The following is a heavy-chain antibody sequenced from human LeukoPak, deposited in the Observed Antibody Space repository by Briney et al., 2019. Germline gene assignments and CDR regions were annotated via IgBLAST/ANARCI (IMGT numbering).Heavy chain of an antibody. Sequence: SETLSLTCTVSGYSISSGYYWGWIRQPPGKGLEWIGSIYHSGSTYYNPSLKSRVTISVDTSKNQFSLKLSSVTAADTAVYYCERVRGITIFGVVSYYFDYWGQGTLVTVSS. J-gene: IGHJ4*02. CDR1: GYSISSGYY. CDR2: IYHSGST. V-gene: IGHV4-38-2*02. D-gene: IGHD3-3*01. CDR3: ERVRGITIFGVVSYYFDY.